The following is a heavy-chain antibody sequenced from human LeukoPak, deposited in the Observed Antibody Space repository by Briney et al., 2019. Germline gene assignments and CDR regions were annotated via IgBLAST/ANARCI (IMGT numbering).Heavy chain of an antibody. J-gene: IGHJ3*02. D-gene: IGHD5-24*01. CDR1: GFTFSSYE. Sequence: GGSLRLSCAASGFTFSSYEMNWVRQTPGMGLEWIAYISSGATSIYYADSVKGRFNISRDNAKNSLNLQMNSLRAEDTAVYYCATNYRVSYAFAIWGQGTMVTVSA. CDR3: ATNYRVSYAFAI. CDR2: ISSGATSI. V-gene: IGHV3-48*03.